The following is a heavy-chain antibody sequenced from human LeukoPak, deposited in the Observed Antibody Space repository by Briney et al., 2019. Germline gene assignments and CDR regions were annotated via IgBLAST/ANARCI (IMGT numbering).Heavy chain of an antibody. Sequence: SETLSLTCAVYGGSFSGYYWSWIRQPPGKGLEWIGEIDHSGSTNYNPTLKSRVTISVDTSKNQFSLKLSSVAAADAAVYYCARDYYGSGSYYNWFDPWGQGTLVTVSS. CDR2: IDHSGST. CDR3: ARDYYGSGSYYNWFDP. D-gene: IGHD3-10*01. J-gene: IGHJ5*02. CDR1: GGSFSGYY. V-gene: IGHV4-34*01.